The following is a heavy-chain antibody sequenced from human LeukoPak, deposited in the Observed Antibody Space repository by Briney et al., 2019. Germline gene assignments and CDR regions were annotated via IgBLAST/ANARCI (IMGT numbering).Heavy chain of an antibody. CDR1: GRSFSGYY. CDR2: VNHSGRT. V-gene: IGHV4-34*01. CDR3: ARGGVYYYDSSDRGAFDI. D-gene: IGHD3-22*01. J-gene: IGHJ3*02. Sequence: SETLSLTCAVYGRSFSGYYWSWVRQPPGKGLEWMGEVNHSGRTSYNPSLKSRVTISADTSKNQFSLRMTSLTAADTAVYYCARGGVYYYDSSDRGAFDIWGQGTMVTVSP.